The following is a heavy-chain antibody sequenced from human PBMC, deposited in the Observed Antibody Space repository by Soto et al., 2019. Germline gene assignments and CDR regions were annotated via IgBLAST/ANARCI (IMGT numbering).Heavy chain of an antibody. D-gene: IGHD2-2*01. Sequence: GGSLRLSCAASGFTFTDAWMSWVRQAPGKGLEWVGRIKSIADGATTDYAAPVKGRFTISRDDSRNALFLQMNSLKTDDTAMYYCTSDLYVSSTYCHEYWCQGTLVTLSS. J-gene: IGHJ4*02. CDR3: TSDLYVSSTYCHEY. V-gene: IGHV3-15*01. CDR1: GFTFTDAW. CDR2: IKSIADGATT.